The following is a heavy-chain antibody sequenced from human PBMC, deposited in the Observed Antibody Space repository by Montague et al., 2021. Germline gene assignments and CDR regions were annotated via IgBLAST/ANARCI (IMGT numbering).Heavy chain of an antibody. J-gene: IGHJ5*02. Sequence: SETLSLTCCVSGDSVRCGIYHWGWIRQSPGKGLEWIGYICDGGSATYKTSLGSRVTMSLDTSSNQFSLNLRSATAADTAVYYCAAYYYGGGGRGSWGQGTLVTVSS. V-gene: IGHV4-61*01. CDR1: GDSVRCGIYH. CDR2: ICDGGSA. D-gene: IGHD3-22*01. CDR3: AAYYYGGGGRGS.